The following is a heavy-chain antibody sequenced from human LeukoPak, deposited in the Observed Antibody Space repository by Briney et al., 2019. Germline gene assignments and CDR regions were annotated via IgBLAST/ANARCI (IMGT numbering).Heavy chain of an antibody. D-gene: IGHD4-17*01. J-gene: IGHJ4*02. CDR2: VYNTGIT. V-gene: IGHV4-59*12. CDR3: ARATVTSRLSFDY. Sequence: PSETLSLTCTVSGGSISSYYWSWIRQPPGQGLEYIGYVYNTGITNYNPSLKSRVTISVDTSKNQFSLKLSSVTAADTAVYYCARATVTSRLSFDYWGQGTLVTVSS. CDR1: GGSISSYY.